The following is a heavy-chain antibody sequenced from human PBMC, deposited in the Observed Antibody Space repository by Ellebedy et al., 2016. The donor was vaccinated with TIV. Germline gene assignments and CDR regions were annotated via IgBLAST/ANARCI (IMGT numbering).Heavy chain of an antibody. Sequence: AASVKVSCKVSGYTLTELSIHWVRQAPGKGLEWMGGFDPEDGETPNAQKFQGRVTMTEDTSPATAYMELSSLRSEDTAVYYCATDLRYCSNDVCFKRYDAFDIWGQGTMVTVSS. D-gene: IGHD2-8*01. CDR3: ATDLRYCSNDVCFKRYDAFDI. V-gene: IGHV1-24*01. J-gene: IGHJ3*02. CDR1: GYTLTELS. CDR2: FDPEDGET.